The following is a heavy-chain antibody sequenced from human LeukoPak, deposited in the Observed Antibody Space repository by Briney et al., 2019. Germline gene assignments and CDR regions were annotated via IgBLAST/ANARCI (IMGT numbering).Heavy chain of an antibody. CDR2: IYYSGST. CDR3: ARDQWRGRGRFAYYYYYMDV. V-gene: IGHV4-39*02. J-gene: IGHJ6*03. Sequence: SETLSLTCSVSGGSITSSSYSWGWIRQPPGKGLEWIGSIYYSGSTYYNPSLKSRVTISVDTSKNQFSLKLSSVTATDTAVYYCARDQWRGRGRFAYYYYYMDVWGKGTTVTISS. D-gene: IGHD3-16*01. CDR1: GGSITSSSYS.